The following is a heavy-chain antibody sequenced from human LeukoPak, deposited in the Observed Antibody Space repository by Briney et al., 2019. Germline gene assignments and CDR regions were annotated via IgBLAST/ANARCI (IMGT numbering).Heavy chain of an antibody. CDR1: GFTFDDYA. J-gene: IGHJ5*02. CDR3: AKDYYCSGGSCYENWFDP. V-gene: IGHV3-9*01. Sequence: GGSLRLSCAASGFTFDDYAMHWVRQAPGKGLEWVSGISWNSGSIGYADSVKGRFTISRDNAKNSLYLQMNSLRAEDTAVYYCAKDYYCSGGSCYENWFDPWGQGTLVTVSS. D-gene: IGHD2-15*01. CDR2: ISWNSGSI.